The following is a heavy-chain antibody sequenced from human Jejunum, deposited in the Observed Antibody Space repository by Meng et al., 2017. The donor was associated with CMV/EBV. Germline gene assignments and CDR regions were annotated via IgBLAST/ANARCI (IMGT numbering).Heavy chain of an antibody. Sequence: FTFRCYGMPWFRQAPCTGLGCVAVIWNDGSYEYYAVSVKGRLTISRDNSKNTLYLQMNSLRAEDTAVYYCAKDFWRGYYQGYFDYWGQGTLVTVSS. J-gene: IGHJ4*02. V-gene: IGHV3-33*06. CDR3: AKDFWRGYYQGYFDY. CDR1: FTFRCYG. D-gene: IGHD3-3*01. CDR2: IWNDGSYE.